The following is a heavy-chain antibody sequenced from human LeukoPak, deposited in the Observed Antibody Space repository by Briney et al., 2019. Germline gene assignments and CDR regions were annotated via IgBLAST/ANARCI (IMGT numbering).Heavy chain of an antibody. CDR2: INGGGYNT. D-gene: IGHD6-19*01. V-gene: IGHV3-23*01. CDR1: GFTFNNYF. J-gene: IGHJ4*02. CDR3: ARASGIYGSGWYFDY. Sequence: GGSLRLSCAASGFTFNNYFMSWVRQAPGKGLEWVSTINGGGYNTYYADSVKDRFTISRDNSKNTLSLQVNTLRAEDTAVYYCARASGIYGSGWYFDYWGQGTLVTVSS.